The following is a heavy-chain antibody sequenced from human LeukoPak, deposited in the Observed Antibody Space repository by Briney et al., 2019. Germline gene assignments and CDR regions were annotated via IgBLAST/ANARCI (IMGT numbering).Heavy chain of an antibody. CDR2: VSRGGNTI. CDR3: ARAHAGGAYNYAMDV. CDR1: GFTFSSYT. D-gene: IGHD3-10*01. Sequence: GGSLRLSCAASGFTFSSYTMNWVRQAPGKGLEWISYVSRGGNTIYYADSVKSRFTISRDNAKNSLYLQMNSLRAEDTAMYYCARAHAGGAYNYAMDVWGQGTTVTVSS. V-gene: IGHV3-48*01. J-gene: IGHJ6*02.